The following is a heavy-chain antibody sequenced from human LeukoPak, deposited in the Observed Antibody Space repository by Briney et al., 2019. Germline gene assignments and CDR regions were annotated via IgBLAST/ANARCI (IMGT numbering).Heavy chain of an antibody. CDR1: GGSISSSSYY. CDR3: AGGMITFGGVIVPANY. CDR2: IYYSGST. D-gene: IGHD3-16*02. V-gene: IGHV4-39*01. J-gene: IGHJ4*02. Sequence: SETLSLTCTVSGGSISSSSYYWGWIRQPPGKGLEWIGSIYYSGSTYYNPSLKSRVTISVDTSKNQFSLKLSSVTAADTAVYYCAGGMITFGGVIVPANYWGQGTLVTVSS.